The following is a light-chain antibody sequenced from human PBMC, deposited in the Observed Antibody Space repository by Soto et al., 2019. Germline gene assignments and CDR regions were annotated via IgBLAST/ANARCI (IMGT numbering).Light chain of an antibody. CDR1: QSIRSL. J-gene: IGKJ5*01. V-gene: IGKV1-5*01. CDR2: DAS. Sequence: DIQMTQSPSTLSASVGDRVTITCRASQSIRSLLAWYQQTPGKAPKVLIYDASSLGSGVPSRFSGSGSGTEIPLTISRLPPDDFATYFRQQYQTYSTFGQGTRLEIK. CDR3: QQYQTYST.